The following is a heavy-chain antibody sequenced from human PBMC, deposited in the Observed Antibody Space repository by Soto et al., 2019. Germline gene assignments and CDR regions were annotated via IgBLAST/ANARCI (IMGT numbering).Heavy chain of an antibody. CDR2: IGASGDIT. D-gene: IGHD2-21*02. V-gene: IGHV3-23*01. CDR1: GFSFTNFA. J-gene: IGHJ4*02. Sequence: GSLSLSCAASGFSFTNFAMSWVRQAPGKGLEWVAGIGASGDITWYADSVKGRLSISRDNSKNTLYLQLNSLRFEDTAVYYCAKDDFTDRGDDYFDYWGPGTLVTVSS. CDR3: AKDDFTDRGDDYFDY.